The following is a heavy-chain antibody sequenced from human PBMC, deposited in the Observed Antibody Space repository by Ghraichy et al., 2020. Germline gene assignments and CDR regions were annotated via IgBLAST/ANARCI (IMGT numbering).Heavy chain of an antibody. CDR2: IYYSGST. J-gene: IGHJ5*02. CDR3: ARLGISASGGRGWFEP. V-gene: IGHV4-39*01. D-gene: IGHD1-14*01. CDR1: GGSISSSSYY. Sequence: SETLSLTCTISGGSISSSSYYWGWIRQPPGKGLEWIGSIYYSGSTNYNASLNSRFTISVDTSKNQFSLKLSSVTAADTAVDYCARLGISASGGRGWFEPWGQGTQVTVSS.